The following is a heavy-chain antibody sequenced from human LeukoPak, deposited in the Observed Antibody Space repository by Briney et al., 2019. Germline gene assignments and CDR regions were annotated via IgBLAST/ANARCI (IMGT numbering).Heavy chain of an antibody. D-gene: IGHD3-16*02. CDR1: GGSISSYY. Sequence: PSETLSLTCTVSGGSISSYYWSWIRQPAGKGLEWIGRIYTSGSTNYNPSLKSRVTISVDTSKNQFSLKLSSVTAADTAVYYCARQSGYDYVWGSYRPSPYYFDYWGQGTLVTVSS. CDR3: ARQSGYDYVWGSYRPSPYYFDY. V-gene: IGHV4-4*07. J-gene: IGHJ4*02. CDR2: IYTSGST.